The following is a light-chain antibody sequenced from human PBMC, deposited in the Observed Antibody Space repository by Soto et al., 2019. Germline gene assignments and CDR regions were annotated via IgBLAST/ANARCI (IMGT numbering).Light chain of an antibody. CDR3: SSYPTVGYV. V-gene: IGLV2-14*01. J-gene: IGLJ1*01. CDR2: EVS. CDR1: NSDIGGYNY. Sequence: QSVLTQPASVSGSPGQSITISCTGTNSDIGGYNYVSWYQQHPARAPKLMISEVSNRPSGVSLRFSGSKSGNTASLTISGLQAQDEADYYCSSYPTVGYVFGTGTKVTVL.